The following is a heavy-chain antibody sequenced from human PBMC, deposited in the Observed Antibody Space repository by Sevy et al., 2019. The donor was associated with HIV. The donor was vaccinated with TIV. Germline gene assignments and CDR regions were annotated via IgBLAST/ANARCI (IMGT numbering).Heavy chain of an antibody. CDR2: IESKTDGGTT. D-gene: IGHD1-26*01. CDR1: GFTFSNAW. J-gene: IGHJ6*02. V-gene: IGHV3-15*04. Sequence: EGSLRLSCAASGFTFSNAWMSWVHQAPGKGLEWVGRIESKTDGGTTDYAAPVKGRFTISRADSKNTLYLQMNSLKTEHTVVYYCTTDESLVDYFYYYYGMDVWGQGTTVTVSS. CDR3: TTDESLVDYFYYYYGMDV.